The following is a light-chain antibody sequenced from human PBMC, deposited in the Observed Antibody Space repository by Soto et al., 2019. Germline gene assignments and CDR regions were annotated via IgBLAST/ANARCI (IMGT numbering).Light chain of an antibody. CDR2: TNN. Sequence: QSVLTQPPSVSAAPGETVTTSCSGRTSNIVNNFVSWYRQLPGAAPQLLIHTNNKRPSGVSDRFSGSKSGSSATLGITGLQTGDEAHYYCGTWDYSVTAFVFGGGTKLTVL. CDR1: TSNIVNNF. CDR3: GTWDYSVTAFV. J-gene: IGLJ2*01. V-gene: IGLV1-51*01.